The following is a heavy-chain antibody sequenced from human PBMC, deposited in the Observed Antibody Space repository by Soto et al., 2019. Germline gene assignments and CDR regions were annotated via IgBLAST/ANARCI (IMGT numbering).Heavy chain of an antibody. D-gene: IGHD3-22*01. Sequence: ASVKVSCKASGYTFTSYYMHWVRQAPGQGLEWMGIINPSGGSTSYAQRFQGRVTMTRDTSTSTVYVELSSLRSEDTAVYYCARTKYYYDSTAYIFDHWGQGALVTVSS. J-gene: IGHJ4*02. CDR1: GYTFTSYY. CDR2: INPSGGST. CDR3: ARTKYYYDSTAYIFDH. V-gene: IGHV1-46*01.